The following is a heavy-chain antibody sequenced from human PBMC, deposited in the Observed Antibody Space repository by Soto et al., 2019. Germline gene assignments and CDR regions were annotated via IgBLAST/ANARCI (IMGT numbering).Heavy chain of an antibody. CDR1: GFTVSSNY. Sequence: PGGSLRLSCAASGFTVSSNYMSWVRQAPGKGLEWVSVIYSGGSTYYADSVKGRFTISRDNSKNTLYLQMNSLRAEDTAVYYCARASIVLVPAATIYYYGIDVWGQGTTVTVSS. D-gene: IGHD2-2*01. CDR3: ARASIVLVPAATIYYYGIDV. CDR2: IYSGGST. V-gene: IGHV3-53*01. J-gene: IGHJ6*02.